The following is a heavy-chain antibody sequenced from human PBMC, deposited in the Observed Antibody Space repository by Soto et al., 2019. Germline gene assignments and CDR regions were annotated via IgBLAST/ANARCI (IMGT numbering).Heavy chain of an antibody. CDR1: GGSIDSSEFY. D-gene: IGHD3-16*01. J-gene: IGHJ4*02. CDR2: TYYRRNT. CDR3: ARHGHWAPFDD. V-gene: IGHV4-39*01. Sequence: QLQLQESGPGLVKPSETLSLTCSVSGGSIDSSEFYWVWVRQAPGEGLVWIGSTYYRRNTYSNSFLRSRVTLPVDTSKNQFPLRLSSVTAADTAVYYCARHGHWAPFDDWGQGTLVTVSS.